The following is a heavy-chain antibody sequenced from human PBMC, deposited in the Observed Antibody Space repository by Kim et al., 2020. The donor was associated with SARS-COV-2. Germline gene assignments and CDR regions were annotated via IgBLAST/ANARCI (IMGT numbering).Heavy chain of an antibody. CDR2: IYYSGST. V-gene: IGHV4-39*01. J-gene: IGHJ6*02. Sequence: SETLSLTCTVSGGSISSSSYYWGWIRQPPGKGLEWIGSIYYSGSTYYNPSLKSRVTISVDTSKNQFSLKLSSVTAADTAVYYCARTDSSSWSGMDVWGQGTTVTVSS. D-gene: IGHD6-13*01. CDR1: GGSISSSSYY. CDR3: ARTDSSSWSGMDV.